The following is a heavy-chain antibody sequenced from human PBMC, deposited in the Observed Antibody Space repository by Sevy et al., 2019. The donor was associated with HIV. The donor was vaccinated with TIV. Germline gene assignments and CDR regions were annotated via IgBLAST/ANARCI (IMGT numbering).Heavy chain of an antibody. V-gene: IGHV3-30*18. Sequence: GGSLRLSCVASGFTFSSYGMHWVRQAPGKGLEWVAVISYDGSNKYYADSVKGRFTISRDNSKNTLYLQMNSLRAEDTAGYYCAKDILARSYYGSGSYGNYYYYGMDVWGQGTTVTVSS. CDR1: GFTFSSYG. J-gene: IGHJ6*02. CDR3: AKDILARSYYGSGSYGNYYYYGMDV. D-gene: IGHD3-10*01. CDR2: ISYDGSNK.